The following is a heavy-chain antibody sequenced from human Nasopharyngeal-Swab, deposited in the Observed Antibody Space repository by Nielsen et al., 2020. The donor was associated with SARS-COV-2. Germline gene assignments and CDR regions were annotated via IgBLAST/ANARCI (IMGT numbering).Heavy chain of an antibody. CDR3: ARDKRGSGNYFYGMDV. V-gene: IGHV3-66*01. D-gene: IGHD3-16*01. CDR2: IYSGGST. CDR1: GFTVSSNY. J-gene: IGHJ6*02. Sequence: LKISCAASGFTVSSNYMSWVRQAPGKGLEWVSVIYSGGSTYYADSVKGRFTISRDNSKNTLYLQMNSLRAEDTAVYYCARDKRGSGNYFYGMDVWGQGTTVTVSS.